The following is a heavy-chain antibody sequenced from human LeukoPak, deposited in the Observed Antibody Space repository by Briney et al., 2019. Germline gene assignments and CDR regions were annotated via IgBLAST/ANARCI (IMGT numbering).Heavy chain of an antibody. Sequence: GGSLSLSCAASAFTFTRYAMSWVRQAPGKGLEWVSSVSGSGDSTYYADSVKGRFTISRDNSKNTLYLQMNSLRAEDTAVYYCAKGRQYDSGGYEFDYWGQGTLVTVSS. CDR1: AFTFTRYA. V-gene: IGHV3-23*01. D-gene: IGHD3-22*01. CDR2: VSGSGDST. CDR3: AKGRQYDSGGYEFDY. J-gene: IGHJ4*02.